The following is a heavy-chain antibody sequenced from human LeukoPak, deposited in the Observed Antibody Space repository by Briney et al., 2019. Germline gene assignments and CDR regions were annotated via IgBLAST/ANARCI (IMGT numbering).Heavy chain of an antibody. CDR1: GYTFTIYY. Sequence: GASVTVSFTASGYTFTIYYMHWVRQAPGQGLEWMGIINPSGGSTSYAQKFQGRVTMTRDTSTSTVYMELSSLRSEDTAVYYCARGVSLNSGDFDYWGQGTLVTVSS. J-gene: IGHJ4*02. CDR3: ARGVSLNSGDFDY. CDR2: INPSGGST. V-gene: IGHV1-46*01. D-gene: IGHD1-26*01.